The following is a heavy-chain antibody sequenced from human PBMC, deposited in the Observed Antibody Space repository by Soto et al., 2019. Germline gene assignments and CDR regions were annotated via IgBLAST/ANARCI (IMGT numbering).Heavy chain of an antibody. Sequence: PGGSLRLSCAASGLTFSNYWMSWVRQAPGKGLEWVANIKQDGIEKYYVDSAKGRFTISRDNAKNSLYLQMNSLRAEDTAVYYCARVNGGYARGYYYYMDVWGKGTTVTVSS. J-gene: IGHJ6*03. D-gene: IGHD5-12*01. CDR1: GLTFSNYW. CDR3: ARVNGGYARGYYYYMDV. CDR2: IKQDGIEK. V-gene: IGHV3-7*01.